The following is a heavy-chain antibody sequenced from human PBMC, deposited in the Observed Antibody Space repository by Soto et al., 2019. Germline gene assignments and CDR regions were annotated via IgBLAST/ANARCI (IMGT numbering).Heavy chain of an antibody. CDR1: GFTFSSYS. CDR2: ISSSSSYI. V-gene: IGHV3-21*01. D-gene: IGHD4-17*01. CDR3: ARTPKYYGDYVFHYYYGMDV. Sequence: EVQLVESGGGLVKPGGSLRLSCAASGFTFSSYSMNWVRQAPGKGLEWVSSISSSSSYIYYADSVKGRFTISRDNAKNSLYLQRNSLRAEDTAVYYCARTPKYYGDYVFHYYYGMDVWGQGTTVTVSS. J-gene: IGHJ6*02.